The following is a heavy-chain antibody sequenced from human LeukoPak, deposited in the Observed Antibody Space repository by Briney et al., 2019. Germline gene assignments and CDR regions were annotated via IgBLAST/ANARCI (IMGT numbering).Heavy chain of an antibody. J-gene: IGHJ4*02. D-gene: IGHD6-19*01. CDR3: AKEPGIAVAGSSHFDY. CDR2: ISYDRSNK. V-gene: IGHV3-30*18. CDR1: GFTFSSYG. Sequence: GRSLRLSCAASGFTFSSYGMHWVRQAPGKGLEWVAVISYDRSNKYYADSVKGRFTISRDNSKNTLYLQMNSLRAEDTAVYYCAKEPGIAVAGSSHFDYWGQGTLVTVSS.